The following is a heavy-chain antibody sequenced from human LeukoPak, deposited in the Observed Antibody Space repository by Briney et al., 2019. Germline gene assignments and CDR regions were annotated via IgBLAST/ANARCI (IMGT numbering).Heavy chain of an antibody. J-gene: IGHJ5*02. CDR3: ARDRVPAAITFDP. CDR2: IYYSGST. D-gene: IGHD2-2*01. Sequence: MTSETLSLTCTVSGGSISSYYWSWIRQPPGKGLEWIGYIYYSGSTNFNPSLKSRVTISVDTSKNQFSLKLSSVTAADTAVYYCARDRVPAAITFDPWGQGTLVTVSS. V-gene: IGHV4-59*01. CDR1: GGSISSYY.